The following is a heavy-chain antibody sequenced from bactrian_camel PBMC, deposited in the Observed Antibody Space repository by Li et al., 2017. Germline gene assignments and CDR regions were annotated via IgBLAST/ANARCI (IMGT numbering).Heavy chain of an antibody. V-gene: IGHV3-3*01. CDR3: AAWPAYRDVRVSGFGRCLTWDHYY. J-gene: IGHJ4*01. CDR2: IYTLARSS. D-gene: IGHD3*01. Sequence: VQLVESGGGSVLAGGSLKLSCEASGASRYCMGWFRQAPGKEREVVAGIYTLARSSYYPDSSVKGRFTISGDNAKKTVVLQMTSLKPQDTGVYYCAAWPAYRDVRVSGFGRCLTWDHYYWGQGTQVTVS. CDR1: GASRYC.